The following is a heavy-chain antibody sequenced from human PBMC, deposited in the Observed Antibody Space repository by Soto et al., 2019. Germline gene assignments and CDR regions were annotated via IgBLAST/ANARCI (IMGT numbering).Heavy chain of an antibody. CDR1: GGSFSGYS. V-gene: IGHV4-34*01. Sequence: QVQLQQWGAGLLKPSETLSLTCAVYGGSFSGYSWTWIRQPPGTGLEWVGEINHSGSTNYNPSLNIRVTITVDTSNKQFSLKLTSVTAADTAVYYWARDKSTGLLDYWGQGTLVTVSS. D-gene: IGHD2-8*02. J-gene: IGHJ4*02. CDR3: ARDKSTGLLDY. CDR2: INHSGST.